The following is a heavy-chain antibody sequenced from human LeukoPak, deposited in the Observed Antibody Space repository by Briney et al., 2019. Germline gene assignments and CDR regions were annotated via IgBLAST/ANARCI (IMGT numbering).Heavy chain of an antibody. CDR3: ARGGSMTMVRGVLQLDY. J-gene: IGHJ4*02. Sequence: PSQTLSPTCTVSGVSISSGNWWTGVRQPPGQGLGWFGEIYDSGSTNVNPALKSRVTRSVDKSKNQFSLKLSAVTAADTAVYYGARGGSMTMVRGVLQLDYWGRKTRVTVSS. D-gene: IGHD3-10*01. CDR2: IYDSGST. CDR1: GVSISSGNW. V-gene: IGHV4-4*02.